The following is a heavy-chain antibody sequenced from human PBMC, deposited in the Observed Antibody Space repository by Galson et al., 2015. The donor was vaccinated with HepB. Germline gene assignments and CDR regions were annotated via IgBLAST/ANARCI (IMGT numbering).Heavy chain of an antibody. CDR1: GGSISSYY. J-gene: IGHJ3*02. CDR2: IYYSGST. Sequence: SETLSLTCTVSGGSISSYYWSWIRQPPGKGLEWIGYIYYSGSTNYNPSLKSRDTISVDTSKNQFSLKLSSVTAADTAVYYCARVELSGFDLDIWGQGTMVTVSS. D-gene: IGHD3-3*01. V-gene: IGHV4-59*01. CDR3: ARVELSGFDLDI.